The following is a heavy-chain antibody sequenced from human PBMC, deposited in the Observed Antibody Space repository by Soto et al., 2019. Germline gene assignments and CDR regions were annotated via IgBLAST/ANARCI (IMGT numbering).Heavy chain of an antibody. J-gene: IGHJ6*02. CDR3: ARGQLVWYGDLTPYYRDMDV. V-gene: IGHV4-34*01. CDR2: ISHDGGT. CDR1: GGSFDDFY. Sequence: PSETLSLTCAFYGGSFDDFYWSWVSQSPGKGLEWIGEISHDGGTNYSPSPASRISISADTSKNQFSLHLKSVTAADTGLYYCARGQLVWYGDLTPYYRDMDVWGQGTTLTVSS. D-gene: IGHD3-10*01.